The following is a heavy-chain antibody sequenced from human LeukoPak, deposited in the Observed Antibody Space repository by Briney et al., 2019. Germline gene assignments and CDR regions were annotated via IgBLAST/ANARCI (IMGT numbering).Heavy chain of an antibody. CDR3: ARDHRPLDPDDAFDI. Sequence: GGSLRLSCAASGFTFSSYAMHWVRQAPGKGLEWVAVISYDGSNKYYADSVKGRFTISRDNSKNTLYLQMNSLRAEDTALYYCARDHRPLDPDDAFDIWGQGTMVTVSS. J-gene: IGHJ3*02. V-gene: IGHV3-30*14. CDR2: ISYDGSNK. CDR1: GFTFSSYA. D-gene: IGHD1-14*01.